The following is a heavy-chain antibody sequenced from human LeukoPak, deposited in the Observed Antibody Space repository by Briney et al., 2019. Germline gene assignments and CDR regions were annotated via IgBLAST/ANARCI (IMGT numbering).Heavy chain of an antibody. CDR1: GASISSFY. CDR2: IYYSGSI. D-gene: IGHD3-22*01. CDR3: ARENPSGYYNRPIDY. J-gene: IGHJ4*02. Sequence: SETLSLTCTVSGASISSFYWSWIRQPLGQGLEWFGDIYYSGSIKYNPSLKSRVTMSVDTSKNQFSLKLSSVTAADTAIYYCARENPSGYYNRPIDYWGQGTLVTVSS. V-gene: IGHV4-59*01.